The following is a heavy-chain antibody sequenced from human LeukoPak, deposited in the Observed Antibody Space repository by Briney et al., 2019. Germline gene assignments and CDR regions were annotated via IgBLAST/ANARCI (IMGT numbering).Heavy chain of an antibody. CDR1: GFTFSSYS. D-gene: IGHD2-21*02. CDR2: ISSSSSYI. Sequence: PGGSLRLSCAASGFTFSSYSMNWVRQAPGKGLEWVSSISSSSSYIYYADSVKGRFTISRDNAKNSLYLQMNSLRAEDTAVYYCAREGSYCGGDCSDAFDIWGQGTMVTVSS. V-gene: IGHV3-21*01. CDR3: AREGSYCGGDCSDAFDI. J-gene: IGHJ3*02.